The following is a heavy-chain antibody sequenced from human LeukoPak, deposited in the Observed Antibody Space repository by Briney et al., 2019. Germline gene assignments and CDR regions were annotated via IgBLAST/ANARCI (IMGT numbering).Heavy chain of an antibody. J-gene: IGHJ6*02. CDR2: INPNSGGT. V-gene: IGHV1-2*04. CDR3: ARDTPSSGYYSGPPPRYGMDV. CDR1: GYTFNGYY. Sequence: ASVEVSCKASGYTFNGYYMHLVRQAPGPGLALVGWINPNSGGTNYAQKFQGWVTMTRDTSISTAYMELSRLRSDDTAVYYCARDTPSSGYYSGPPPRYGMDVWGQGTTVTVSS. D-gene: IGHD3-22*01.